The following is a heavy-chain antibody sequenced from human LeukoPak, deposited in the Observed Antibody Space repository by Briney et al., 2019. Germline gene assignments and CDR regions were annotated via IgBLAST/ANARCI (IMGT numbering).Heavy chain of an antibody. CDR1: GYTFTSYD. CDR2: MNPNSGNT. V-gene: IGHV1-8*01. CDR3: ARALVVVPAAMIGY. Sequence: ASVKVSCKASGYTFTSYDINWVRQATGQGLEWMGWMNPNSGNTGYAQKFQGRVTMTRNTSISTAYMELSSLRSEDTAAYYCARALVVVPAAMIGYWGQGTLVTVSS. D-gene: IGHD2-2*01. J-gene: IGHJ4*02.